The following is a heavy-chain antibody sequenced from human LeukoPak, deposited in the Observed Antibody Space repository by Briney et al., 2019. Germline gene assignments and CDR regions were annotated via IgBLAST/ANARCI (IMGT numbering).Heavy chain of an antibody. CDR2: MNPNSGNT. CDR3: MTSAYGDERDDY. J-gene: IGHJ4*02. CDR1: GYTFTSYD. V-gene: IGHV1-8*01. Sequence: ASVKVSCTASGYTFTSYDINWVRQATGQGLEWMGWMNPNSGNTGYAQKFQGRVTMTRNTSISTAYMELSSLRSEDTAVYYCMTSAYGDERDDYWGQGTLVTVSS. D-gene: IGHD4-17*01.